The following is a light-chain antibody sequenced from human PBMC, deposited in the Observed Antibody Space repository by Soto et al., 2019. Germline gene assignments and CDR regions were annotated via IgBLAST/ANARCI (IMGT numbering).Light chain of an antibody. Sequence: DIQMTQSPSTLSASVGDRVTITCRASQSISSWLAWYHQKPGKAPNLLIYKSSSLESGVPSRFSGCGSGTEFTLTISSLQPDDFATYYCQQYNIFPLTFGGGTKVEIK. CDR3: QQYNIFPLT. CDR2: KSS. CDR1: QSISSW. V-gene: IGKV1-5*03. J-gene: IGKJ4*01.